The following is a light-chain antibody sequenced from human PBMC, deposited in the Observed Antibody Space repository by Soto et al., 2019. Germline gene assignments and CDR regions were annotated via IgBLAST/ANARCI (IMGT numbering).Light chain of an antibody. CDR3: CSYAGSSSWV. V-gene: IGLV2-23*02. CDR1: SSDVGNYNL. J-gene: IGLJ3*02. CDR2: EVS. Sequence: QSALTQPASVSGSPGQSITISCTGTSSDVGNYNLVSWYQHHPGKAPKLMIYEVSKRPSGVSNRFSGSKSGNTASLTISGLQAEDEADYYCCSYAGSSSWVFGGGTKVTVL.